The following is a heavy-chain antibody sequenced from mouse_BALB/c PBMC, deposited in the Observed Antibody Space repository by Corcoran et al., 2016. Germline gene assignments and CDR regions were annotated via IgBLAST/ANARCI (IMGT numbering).Heavy chain of an antibody. V-gene: IGHV1S136*01. CDR3: SRLYPGIAMDY. CDR2: INPYNDGT. Sequence: EVQLQQSGPELVKPGASVKMSCKASGYTFTSYVMHWVKQKPGQGLEWIGYINPYNDGTKYNEKFKGKATLTSDKSSSTAYMELSSLTSEDAAVYYCSRLYPGIAMDYWGQGTSVTVSS. J-gene: IGHJ4*01. CDR1: GYTFTSYV.